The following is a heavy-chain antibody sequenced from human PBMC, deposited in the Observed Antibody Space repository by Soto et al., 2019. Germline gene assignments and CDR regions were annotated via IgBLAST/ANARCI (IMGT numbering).Heavy chain of an antibody. V-gene: IGHV4-59*01. CDR1: GGAISSYH. CDR2: IYYSGST. J-gene: IGHJ5*02. Sequence: SETLSLTWTVSGGAISSYHWSGIRQPPGKGLEWIGYIYYSGSTNYNPSLKSRVTISVDTSKNQFSLKLSSVTAADTAVYYCARDLAVAGTGANWFDPWGQGTLVTVS. D-gene: IGHD6-19*01. CDR3: ARDLAVAGTGANWFDP.